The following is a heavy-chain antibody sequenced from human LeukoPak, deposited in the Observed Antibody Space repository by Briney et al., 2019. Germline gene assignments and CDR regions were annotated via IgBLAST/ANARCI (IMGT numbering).Heavy chain of an antibody. CDR2: ISGSGGST. CDR3: AKDLYCSSTSCYYYYYGMDV. J-gene: IGHJ6*02. Sequence: WVRQAPGKGLEWVSAISGSGGSTYYADSVKGRFTISRDNSKNTLYLQMNSLRAEDTAVYYCAKDLYCSSTSCYYYYYGMDVWGQGTTVTVSS. V-gene: IGHV3-23*01. D-gene: IGHD2-2*01.